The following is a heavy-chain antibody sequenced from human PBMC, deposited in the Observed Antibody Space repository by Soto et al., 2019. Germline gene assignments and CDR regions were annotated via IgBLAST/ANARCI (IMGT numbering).Heavy chain of an antibody. CDR2: IYHRGST. CDR1: SGSISSSNW. J-gene: IGHJ4*02. V-gene: IGHV4-4*02. D-gene: IGHD3-16*02. CDR3: ASDRYDYIWGSYRPPAY. Sequence: QVQLQESGPGLVKPSGTLSLTCAVSSGSISSSNWWSWVRQPPGKGLEWIGEIYHRGSTNYNPSLKSRVTISVDKSKNQFSLKLSSVTAADTAVYYCASDRYDYIWGSYRPPAYWGQGTLVTVSS.